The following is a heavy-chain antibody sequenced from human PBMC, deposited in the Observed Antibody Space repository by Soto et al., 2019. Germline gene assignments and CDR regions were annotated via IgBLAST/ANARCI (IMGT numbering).Heavy chain of an antibody. D-gene: IGHD3-22*01. CDR1: GYTFTGYY. CDR3: ARVLGSYDSSGYYSSVYGMDV. CDR2: INPNSGGT. J-gene: IGHJ6*02. Sequence: GASVKVYCKASGYTFTGYYMHWVRQAPGQGLEWMGWINPNSGGTNYAQKFQGWVTMTRGTSISTAYMELSRLRSDDTAVYYCARVLGSYDSSGYYSSVYGMDVWGQGTTVTVSS. V-gene: IGHV1-2*04.